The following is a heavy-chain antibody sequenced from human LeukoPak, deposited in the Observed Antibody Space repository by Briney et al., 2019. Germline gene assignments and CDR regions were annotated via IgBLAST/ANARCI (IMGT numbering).Heavy chain of an antibody. Sequence: ASVKVSCKASGYTFTGYYMHWVRQAPGQGLEWMGWLNPDSGATNYAQKFQGRVTMTRDTSISTAYMELSSLRSDDTAVYYCARDPIRGDGYNLDYWGQGTLVTVSS. CDR2: LNPDSGAT. CDR1: GYTFTGYY. J-gene: IGHJ4*02. V-gene: IGHV1-2*02. D-gene: IGHD5-24*01. CDR3: ARDPIRGDGYNLDY.